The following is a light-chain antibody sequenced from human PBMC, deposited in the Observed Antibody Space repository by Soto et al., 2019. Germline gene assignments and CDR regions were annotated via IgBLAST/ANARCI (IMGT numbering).Light chain of an antibody. CDR1: RPNIGSNF. V-gene: IGLV1-44*01. CDR3: AAWDDDLNGLV. Sequence: QSVLTQPPSASGTPGQRVSISCSGSRPNIGSNFVNSYRQLPGTAPTLLIHTNDQRPSGVPGRFSGSKSGASASLAISGLKSEDEADYFCAAWDDDLNGLVFGGGTKLTVL. CDR2: TND. J-gene: IGLJ2*01.